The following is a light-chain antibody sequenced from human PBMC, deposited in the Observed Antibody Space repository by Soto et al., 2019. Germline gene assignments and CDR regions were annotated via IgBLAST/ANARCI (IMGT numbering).Light chain of an antibody. CDR2: GAS. J-gene: IGKJ4*01. CDR1: QSISNN. Sequence: EIVMTQSPASLSVSPGERATLSCRASQSISNNLAWFQQKPGQAPRLLIYGASTRATDIPARFSGSGSGTEFTLTISSLQSEDFAIYHCQQYNNWPLAFGGGTRWISN. CDR3: QQYNNWPLA. V-gene: IGKV3-15*01.